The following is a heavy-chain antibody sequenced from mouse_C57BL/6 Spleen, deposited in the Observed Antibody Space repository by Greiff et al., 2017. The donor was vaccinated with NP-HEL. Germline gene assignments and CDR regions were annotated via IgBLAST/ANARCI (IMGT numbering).Heavy chain of an antibody. CDR2: ISYDGSN. CDR1: GYSITSGYY. Sequence: EVKLQESGPGLVKPSQSLSLTCSVTGYSITSGYYWNWIRQFPGNKLEWMGYISYDGSNNYNPSLKNRISITRDTSKNQFFLKLNSVTTEDTATYYCARDGNYDYDEAMDYWGQGTSVTVSS. V-gene: IGHV3-6*01. J-gene: IGHJ4*01. D-gene: IGHD2-4*01. CDR3: ARDGNYDYDEAMDY.